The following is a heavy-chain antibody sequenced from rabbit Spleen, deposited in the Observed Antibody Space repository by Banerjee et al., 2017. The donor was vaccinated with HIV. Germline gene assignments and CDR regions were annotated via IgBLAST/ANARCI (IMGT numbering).Heavy chain of an antibody. D-gene: IGHD8-1*01. V-gene: IGHV1S45*01. Sequence: QQQLEESGGGMVQPEGSLTLTCKASGFDFSSGFDMCWVRQAPGKGLEWIGCIYTFSGTTYYANWVNGRFTISMSSSTTVDLKMTNLTAADTATYFCARVGSSYWGDFNLWGPGTLVTVS. J-gene: IGHJ4*01. CDR3: ARVGSSYWGDFNL. CDR1: GFDFSSGFD. CDR2: IYTFSGTT.